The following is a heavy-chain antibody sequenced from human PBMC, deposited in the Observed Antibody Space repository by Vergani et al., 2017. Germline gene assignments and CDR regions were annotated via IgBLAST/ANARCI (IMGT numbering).Heavy chain of an antibody. CDR3: ARTGAVYSYDTYYYYYYMDV. Sequence: QVQLVESGGGLVKPGGSLRLSCAASGFTFSDYYMSWIRQAPGKGLEWVSYISSSGSTIYYADSVKGRFTISRDNVKNSLYLQMNSLRAEDTAVYYCARTGAVYSYDTYYYYYYMDVWGKGTTVTVSS. V-gene: IGHV3-11*01. CDR2: ISSSGSTI. J-gene: IGHJ6*03. CDR1: GFTFSDYY. D-gene: IGHD5-18*01.